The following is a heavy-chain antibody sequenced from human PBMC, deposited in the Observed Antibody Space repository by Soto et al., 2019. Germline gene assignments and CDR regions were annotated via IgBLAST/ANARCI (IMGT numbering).Heavy chain of an antibody. J-gene: IGHJ4*02. CDR2: IIPIFGTA. D-gene: IGHD6-19*01. CDR3: ARDRRIAVAGTGYFDY. Sequence: QVQLVQSGAEVKKPGSSVKVSCKASGGTFSSYAISWVRQAPGQGLEWMGGIIPIFGTANYAQKFQGRVTITADESTSTAYMELSRLRSEDTAVYYCARDRRIAVAGTGYFDYWGQGTLVTVSS. CDR1: GGTFSSYA. V-gene: IGHV1-69*12.